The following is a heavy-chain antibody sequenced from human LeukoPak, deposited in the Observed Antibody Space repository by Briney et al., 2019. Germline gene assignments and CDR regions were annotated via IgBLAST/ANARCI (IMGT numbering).Heavy chain of an antibody. D-gene: IGHD3-9*01. CDR3: ANLPGADFAWLSPINWFDP. CDR2: ISVSCGST. V-gene: IGHV3-23*01. CDR1: GFTFSSYA. Sequence: GGSLRLSCAASGFTFSSYAMSWVRQAPGKGLELVSAISVSCGSTYYSDSSKIRFTISSDNSNNTLYLQMNRLRAEDKAAYYCANLPGADFAWLSPINWFDPWGQGTLVTVSS. J-gene: IGHJ5*02.